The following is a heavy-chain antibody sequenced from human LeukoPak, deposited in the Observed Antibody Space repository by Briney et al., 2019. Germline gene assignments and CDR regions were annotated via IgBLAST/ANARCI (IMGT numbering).Heavy chain of an antibody. D-gene: IGHD1-26*01. V-gene: IGHV3-66*01. Sequence: GGSLRLSCAASGFTVSSNYMSWVRQAPGKGLEWVSVIYSGGSTYYADSVKGRFTISRDNSKNTLYLQMNSLRVEDTAVYYCARVGGGATRDFDYWGQGTLVTVSS. J-gene: IGHJ4*02. CDR3: ARVGGGATRDFDY. CDR1: GFTVSSNY. CDR2: IYSGGST.